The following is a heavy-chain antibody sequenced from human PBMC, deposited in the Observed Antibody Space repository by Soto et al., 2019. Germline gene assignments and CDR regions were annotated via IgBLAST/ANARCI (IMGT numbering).Heavy chain of an antibody. CDR3: ARGGGFSPYYYNLDV. D-gene: IGHD2-15*01. V-gene: IGHV1-46*02. Sequence: ASVKVSCKASGYTLNTYYMHWVRQAPGQGPEWMGIINPRGGGTTYAQNFQDRVTMTSDTSSSTVYMELSSLRSEDTAVYYCARGGGFSPYYYNLDVWGHGTTVTVSS. CDR2: INPRGGGT. J-gene: IGHJ6*02. CDR1: GYTLNTYY.